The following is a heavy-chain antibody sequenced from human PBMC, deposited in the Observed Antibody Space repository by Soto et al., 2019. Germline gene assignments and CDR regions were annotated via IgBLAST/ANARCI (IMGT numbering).Heavy chain of an antibody. D-gene: IGHD2-21*02. CDR2: IYHSGST. J-gene: IGHJ6*02. V-gene: IGHV4-30-2*01. CDR3: ASGQACGGDCNYYGMDV. Sequence: QLQLQESGSGLVKPSQTLSLTCAVSGGSISSGGYSWSWIRQPPGKGLEWIGYIYHSGSTYYNPSLKSRVTISVDRSKNQFSLKLSSVTAADTAVYYCASGQACGGDCNYYGMDVWGQGTTVTVSS. CDR1: GGSISSGGYS.